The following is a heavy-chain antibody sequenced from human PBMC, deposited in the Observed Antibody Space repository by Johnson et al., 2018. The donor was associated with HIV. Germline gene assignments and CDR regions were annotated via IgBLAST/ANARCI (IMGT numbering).Heavy chain of an antibody. D-gene: IGHD1-7*01. J-gene: IGHJ3*02. Sequence: QVQLVESGGGVVQPGRSLRLSCVASGFTFSSYGMHWVRQAQGKGLEWVAVISYDGSNKYYADSVKGRFTISRDNSKNTLYLQMNSMRAEDTAVYYCARAELPDAFDIWGQGTMVTVSS. V-gene: IGHV3-30*03. CDR1: GFTFSSYG. CDR2: ISYDGSNK. CDR3: ARAELPDAFDI.